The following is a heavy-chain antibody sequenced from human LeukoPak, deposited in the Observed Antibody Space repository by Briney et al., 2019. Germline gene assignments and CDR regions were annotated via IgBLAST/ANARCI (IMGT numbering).Heavy chain of an antibody. J-gene: IGHJ5*02. CDR2: FFGGGTT. D-gene: IGHD3-22*01. CDR1: GFTVSSNY. V-gene: IGHV3-66*01. CDR3: ARDPHYYDSSGYYEGRFDP. Sequence: PGGSLRLSCAASGFTVSSNYMSWVRQAPGKGLEWSQLFFGGGTTYYADSVKGRFTISRDNSKNTLYLQMNSLRAEDTAVYYCARDPHYYDSSGYYEGRFDPWGQGTLVTVSS.